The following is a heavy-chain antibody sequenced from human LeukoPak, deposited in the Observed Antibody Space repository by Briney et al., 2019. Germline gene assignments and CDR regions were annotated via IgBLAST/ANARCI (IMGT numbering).Heavy chain of an antibody. CDR1: GFTFSDYY. V-gene: IGHV3-11*04. J-gene: IGHJ6*03. CDR3: ARDRIAARPAYYYYYYMDV. CDR2: ISSSGSTI. Sequence: GGSLRLSCAASGFTFSDYYMSWIRQAPGKGLEWVSYISSSGSTIYYADSVKGRFTISRDNAKNSLYLQMNSLRAEDTAVYYCARDRIAARPAYYYYYYMDVWGKGTTVTVSS. D-gene: IGHD6-6*01.